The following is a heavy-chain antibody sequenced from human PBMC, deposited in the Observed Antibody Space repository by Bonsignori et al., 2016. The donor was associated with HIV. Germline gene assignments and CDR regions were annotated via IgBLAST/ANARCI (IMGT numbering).Heavy chain of an antibody. D-gene: IGHD3-3*01. CDR3: ARSPYDFWSGSGPWGWFDP. CDR2: IYPGDSDT. CDR1: GYSFTSYW. J-gene: IGHJ5*02. V-gene: IGHV5-51*01. Sequence: KVSCKGSGYSFTSYWIGWVRQMPGKGLEWMGIIYPGDSDTRYSPSFQGQVTISADKSISTAYLQWSSLKASDTAMYYCARSPYDFWSGSGPWGWFDPWGQGTLVTVSS.